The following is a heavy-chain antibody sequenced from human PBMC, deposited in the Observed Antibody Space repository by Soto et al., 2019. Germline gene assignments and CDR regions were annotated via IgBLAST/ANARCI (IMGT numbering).Heavy chain of an antibody. J-gene: IGHJ4*02. D-gene: IGHD3-10*01. V-gene: IGHV3-74*01. CDR1: GFTFSSYW. Sequence: EVQLVESGGGLVQPGGSLRLSCAASGFTFSSYWMHWVRQAPGKGLVWVSRIKSDGSNINYADSVKGRFTISRDNAKNRMYLQMNSLRAEDTAIYFCARGGISGSGSFIQGDYWGQGTLVTVSS. CDR3: ARGGISGSGSFIQGDY. CDR2: IKSDGSNI.